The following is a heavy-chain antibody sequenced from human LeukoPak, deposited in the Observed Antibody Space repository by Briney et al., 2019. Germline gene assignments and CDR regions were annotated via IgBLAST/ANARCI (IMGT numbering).Heavy chain of an antibody. CDR3: ARLRSATISGVPHGYFQH. V-gene: IGHV5-51*01. J-gene: IGHJ1*01. CDR2: IYPGDSDT. CDR1: GYSFTNYW. Sequence: GESLKISCKGSGYSFTNYWIGWVRQMPGKGLELLGIIYPGDSDTKYSPSFQGQVTISADKSISTAYLQWSSLKASDTAMYYCARLRSATISGVPHGYFQHWGQGTLVTVSS. D-gene: IGHD3-3*01.